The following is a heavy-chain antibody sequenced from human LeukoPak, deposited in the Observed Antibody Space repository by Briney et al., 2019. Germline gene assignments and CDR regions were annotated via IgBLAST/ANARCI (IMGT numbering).Heavy chain of an antibody. D-gene: IGHD4-17*01. J-gene: IGHJ5*02. CDR2: IIPIFGTA. Sequence: SVKVSCKASGYTFTSYDISWVRQAPGQGLEWMGGIIPIFGTANYAQKFQGRVTITADESTSTAYMELSSLRSEDTAVYYCAREGADDHGRLLWFDPWGQGTLVTVSS. V-gene: IGHV1-69*13. CDR3: AREGADDHGRLLWFDP. CDR1: GYTFTSYD.